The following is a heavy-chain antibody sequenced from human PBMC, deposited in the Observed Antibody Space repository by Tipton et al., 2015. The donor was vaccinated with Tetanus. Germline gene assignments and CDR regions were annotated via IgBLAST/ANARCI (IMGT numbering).Heavy chain of an antibody. J-gene: IGHJ4*02. CDR2: IHFGGDT. D-gene: IGHD1-7*01. CDR1: DASISNNFFY. V-gene: IGHV4-39*02. Sequence: TLSLTCTVSDASISNNFFYWGWIRQSPGRGLEWIGTIHFGGDTAYNPSLRSRVTISGDTSRNHVTLKMTSVTAADTALYYCSSGSGTAISAGWGPGSLATV. CDR3: SSGSGTAISAG.